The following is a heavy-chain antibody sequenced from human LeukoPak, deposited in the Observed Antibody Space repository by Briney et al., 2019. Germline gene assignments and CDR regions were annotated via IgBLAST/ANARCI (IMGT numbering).Heavy chain of an antibody. CDR2: IIPIFGTV. V-gene: IGHV1-69*06. Sequence: EASVKVSCKASGGTFSSYAISWVRQAPGQGLEWMGGIIPIFGTVNYAQKFQGRVTITADKPTSTVNMELSSLRSEDTAVYYCARSIIVGATVIDYWDQGTLVTVSS. CDR1: GGTFSSYA. CDR3: ARSIIVGATVIDY. J-gene: IGHJ4*02. D-gene: IGHD1-26*01.